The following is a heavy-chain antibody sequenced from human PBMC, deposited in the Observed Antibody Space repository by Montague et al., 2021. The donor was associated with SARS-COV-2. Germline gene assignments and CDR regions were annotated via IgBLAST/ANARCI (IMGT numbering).Heavy chain of an antibody. CDR3: ARLRDGVVPSPILGVGPYYSCDFKDF. CDR1: GGSFSTYS. Sequence: SETRSLTCAVHGGSFSTYSWNWIRQPPGKGLEWIGEIHHGGSTNYNPSLKSRVTISADTSKNQFSLKLTSVAAADTAVYYCARLRDGVVPSPILGVGPYYSCDFKDFWGRGTSVTGSS. CDR2: IHHGGST. D-gene: IGHD3-10*01. V-gene: IGHV4-34*01. J-gene: IGHJ6*01.